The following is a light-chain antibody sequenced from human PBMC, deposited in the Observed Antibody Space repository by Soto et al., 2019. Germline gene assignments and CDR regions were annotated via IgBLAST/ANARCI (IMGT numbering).Light chain of an antibody. CDR3: CSYACSSSFYV. Sequence: QSALTQPRSVSGSHGQSVTISCTGTSSDVGGYGYVSWYQQHPGKAPKLMIHDVYNRPSGVPDRFSGSKSGNTASLTISGLQAEDEAVYYCCSYACSSSFYVFGTGTKLTVL. CDR1: SSDVGGYGY. CDR2: DVY. V-gene: IGLV2-11*01. J-gene: IGLJ1*01.